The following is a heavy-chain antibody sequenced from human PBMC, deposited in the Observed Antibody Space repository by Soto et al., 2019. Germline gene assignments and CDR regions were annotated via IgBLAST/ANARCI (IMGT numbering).Heavy chain of an antibody. V-gene: IGHV3-33*01. CDR1: GFTFSSYG. CDR3: XXXFWLELSGSAEYFQH. D-gene: IGHD1-7*01. Sequence: QVQLVESGGGVVQPGRSLRLSCAASGFTFSSYGMHWVRQAPGKGLEWVAVIWYDGSNKYYADSVKGRFTISRDNSKNPLXXXMIXXXXXXXXXXXXXXXFWLELSGSAEYFQHWGLGXLVTVSS. CDR2: IWYDGSNK. J-gene: IGHJ1*01.